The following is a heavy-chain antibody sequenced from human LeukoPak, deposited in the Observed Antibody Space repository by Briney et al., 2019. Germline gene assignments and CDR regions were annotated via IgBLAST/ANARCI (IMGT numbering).Heavy chain of an antibody. J-gene: IGHJ4*02. CDR1: GGSFSGYY. CDR3: ARGEGISYPFDY. CDR2: INHSGST. V-gene: IGHV4-34*01. D-gene: IGHD3-16*02. Sequence: PSKTLSLTCAVYGGSFSGYYWSWIRQPPGKGLERIGEINHSGSTNYNPSLKSRVTISVDTSKNQFSLKLSSVTAADTAVYYCARGEGISYPFDYWGQGTLVTVSS.